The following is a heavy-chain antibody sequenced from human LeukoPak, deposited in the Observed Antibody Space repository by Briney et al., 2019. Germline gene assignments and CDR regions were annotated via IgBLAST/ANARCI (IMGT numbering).Heavy chain of an antibody. CDR3: ARMATVLDY. V-gene: IGHV3-30-3*01. Sequence: GRSLRLSCAASGFTFSSYAMHWVRQAPGKGLEWVAVISYDGSNKYYADSVKGRFTISRDNSKNTLSLQMNSLRAEDTAVYYCARMATVLDYWGQGTLVTVSS. CDR1: GFTFSSYA. J-gene: IGHJ4*02. CDR2: ISYDGSNK. D-gene: IGHD5-24*01.